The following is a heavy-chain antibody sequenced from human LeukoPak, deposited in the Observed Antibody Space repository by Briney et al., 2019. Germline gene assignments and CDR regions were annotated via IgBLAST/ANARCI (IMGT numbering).Heavy chain of an antibody. Sequence: SVKVSCKASGGTFSSYAISWVRQAPGQGLEWMGRIIPILGIANYAQKFQGRVTITADKSTSTAYMELSSLRSEDTAVYYCARDGGSYYSPSDYWGQGTLVTASS. CDR2: IIPILGIA. CDR3: ARDGGSYYSPSDY. J-gene: IGHJ4*01. CDR1: GGTFSSYA. V-gene: IGHV1-69*04. D-gene: IGHD1-26*01.